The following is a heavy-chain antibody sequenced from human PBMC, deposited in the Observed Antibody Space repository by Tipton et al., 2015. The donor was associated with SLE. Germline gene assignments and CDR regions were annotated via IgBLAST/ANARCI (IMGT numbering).Heavy chain of an antibody. CDR3: ARRGVGGAFDI. V-gene: IGHV1-46*01. Sequence: QSGAEVKKPGASVKVSCKASGYTFTSYYMHWVRQAPGQGLEWVGIINPSGGSTSYAQKFQGRVTMTRDTSTSTVYMELSSLRSDDTAVYYCARRGVGGAFDIWGQGTTVTVSS. J-gene: IGHJ3*02. D-gene: IGHD3-16*01. CDR1: GYTFTSYY. CDR2: INPSGGST.